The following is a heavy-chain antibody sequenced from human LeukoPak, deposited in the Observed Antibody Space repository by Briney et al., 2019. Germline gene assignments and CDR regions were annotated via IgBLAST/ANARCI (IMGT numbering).Heavy chain of an antibody. CDR2: ISGDGGGT. CDR3: AKSPDVAGTGRFDY. CDR1: GFTVSNNY. Sequence: PGGSLRLSCAASGFTVSNNYMSWVRQAPGKGLEWVSTISGDGGGTYYADSVKGRFTISRDNSKNTLFLQMNSLRAEDTALYYCAKSPDVAGTGRFDYWGQGTLVTVSS. V-gene: IGHV3-23*01. D-gene: IGHD6-19*01. J-gene: IGHJ4*02.